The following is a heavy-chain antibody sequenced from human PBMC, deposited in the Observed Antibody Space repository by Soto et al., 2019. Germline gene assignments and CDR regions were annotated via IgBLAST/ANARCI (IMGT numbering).Heavy chain of an antibody. CDR3: ARDSAIAAAGTERWFDP. J-gene: IGHJ5*02. CDR2: IYYSGST. Sequence: SETLSLTCTVSGGSISSGDYYWSWIRQPPGKGLEWIGYIYYSGSTYYNPSLKSRVTISVDTSKNQFSLKLSSVTAADTAVYYCARDSAIAAAGTERWFDPWGQGTLVTVSS. V-gene: IGHV4-30-4*01. CDR1: GGSISSGDYY. D-gene: IGHD6-13*01.